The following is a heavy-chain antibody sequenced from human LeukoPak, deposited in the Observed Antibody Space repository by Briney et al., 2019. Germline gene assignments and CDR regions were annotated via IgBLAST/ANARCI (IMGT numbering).Heavy chain of an antibody. CDR3: ARDLGGCSGGSCYLFDY. CDR1: GGSISSYY. Sequence: PSETLSLTCTVSGGSISSYYWSWIRQPPGKGLEWIGYIYYSGSTNYNPSLKSRVTISVDTSKNQFSLKLSSVTAADTAVYYCARDLGGCSGGSCYLFDYWGQGTLVTVSS. D-gene: IGHD2-15*01. CDR2: IYYSGST. J-gene: IGHJ4*02. V-gene: IGHV4-59*01.